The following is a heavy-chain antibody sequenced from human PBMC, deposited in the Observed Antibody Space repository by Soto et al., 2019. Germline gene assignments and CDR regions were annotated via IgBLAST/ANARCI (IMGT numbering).Heavy chain of an antibody. CDR3: AKNGCSSTSCPPRYYYMDV. CDR1: GFTFSSYA. Sequence: GGSLRLSCAASGFTFSSYAMSWVRQAPGKGLEWVSAISGSGGSTYYADSVKGRFTISRDNSKNTLYLQMNSLRAEDTAVYYCAKNGCSSTSCPPRYYYMDVWGKGTTVTVSS. D-gene: IGHD2-2*01. J-gene: IGHJ6*03. V-gene: IGHV3-23*01. CDR2: ISGSGGST.